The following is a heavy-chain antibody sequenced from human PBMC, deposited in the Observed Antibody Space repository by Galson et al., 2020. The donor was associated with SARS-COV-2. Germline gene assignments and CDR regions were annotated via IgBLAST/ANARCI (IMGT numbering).Heavy chain of an antibody. D-gene: IGHD2-8*01. CDR3: ARNGVANEFDY. J-gene: IGHJ4*02. Sequence: QLGESLKISCAASGFTFSSYAMHWVRQAPGKGLEWVAVISYDGSNKYYADSVKGRFTISRDNSKNTLYLQMNSLRAEDTAVYYCARNGVANEFDYWGQGTLVTVSS. CDR2: ISYDGSNK. CDR1: GFTFSSYA. V-gene: IGHV3-30*04.